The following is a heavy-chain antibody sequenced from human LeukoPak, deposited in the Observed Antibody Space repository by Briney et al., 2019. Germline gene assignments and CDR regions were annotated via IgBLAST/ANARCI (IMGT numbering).Heavy chain of an antibody. V-gene: IGHV3-48*04. CDR2: ISSSSSTI. CDR3: ARGHIRLGLDY. CDR1: GFTFSSYA. Sequence: GGSLRLSCAASGFTFSSYAMSWVRQAPGKGLEWVSYISSSSSTIYYADSVKGRFTISRDNAKNSLYLQMNSLRAEDTAVYYCARGHIRLGLDYWGQGTLVTVSS. J-gene: IGHJ4*02. D-gene: IGHD2-21*01.